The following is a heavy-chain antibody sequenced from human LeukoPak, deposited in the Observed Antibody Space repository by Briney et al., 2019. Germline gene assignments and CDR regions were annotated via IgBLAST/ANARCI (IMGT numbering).Heavy chain of an antibody. V-gene: IGHV3-23*01. CDR1: GFTVSSNY. CDR3: AKTYDFWSGFDY. Sequence: PGGSLRHSCAASGFTVSSNYISWVRQAPGKGLEWVSVISGSGGSTYYADSVKGRFTISRDNSKNTLYLQMNSLRAEDTAVYYCAKTYDFWSGFDYWGQGTLVTVSS. D-gene: IGHD3-3*01. CDR2: ISGSGGST. J-gene: IGHJ4*02.